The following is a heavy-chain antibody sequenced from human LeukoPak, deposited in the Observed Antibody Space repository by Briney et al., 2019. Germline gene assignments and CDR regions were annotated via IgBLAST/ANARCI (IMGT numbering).Heavy chain of an antibody. D-gene: IGHD3-3*01. Sequence: ASVKVSCKASGYTFTGYYMHWVRQAPGQGLEWMGWISPNSGGTNYAQKFQGRVTMTRDTSISTAYMELSRLRSDDTAIYYCARGEDVSGYRTDCWGQGTLVTVSS. J-gene: IGHJ4*02. CDR3: ARGEDVSGYRTDC. CDR1: GYTFTGYY. V-gene: IGHV1-2*02. CDR2: ISPNSGGT.